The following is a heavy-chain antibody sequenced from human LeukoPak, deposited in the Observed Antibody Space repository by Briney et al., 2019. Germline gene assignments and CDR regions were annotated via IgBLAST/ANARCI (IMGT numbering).Heavy chain of an antibody. V-gene: IGHV1-18*01. CDR3: ARTRARYCSGGSCRNWFDP. Sequence: GASVKVSCKASGYTFTSYGISWVRLAPGQGLEWMGRISAYNGNTSYAQKFQDRVILTTDTSTSTAYMELRSLRSDDTAVYYCARTRARYCSGGSCRNWFDPWGQGTLVTVSS. D-gene: IGHD2-15*01. J-gene: IGHJ5*02. CDR1: GYTFTSYG. CDR2: ISAYNGNT.